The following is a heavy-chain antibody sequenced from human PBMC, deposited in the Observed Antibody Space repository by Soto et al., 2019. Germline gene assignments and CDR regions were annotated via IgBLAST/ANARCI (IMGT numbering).Heavy chain of an antibody. J-gene: IGHJ1*01. D-gene: IGHD6-13*01. Sequence: GGSLRLSCAASGFTFSSYAMTWVRQAPGKGLEWVSAISGSGATTYHADSVKGRFTISRDNSKNTLYLQMNSLRAEDTALYYCAKDQAAAGTISRYFQHWGQGTLVTRLL. CDR3: AKDQAAAGTISRYFQH. CDR1: GFTFSSYA. V-gene: IGHV3-23*01. CDR2: ISGSGATT.